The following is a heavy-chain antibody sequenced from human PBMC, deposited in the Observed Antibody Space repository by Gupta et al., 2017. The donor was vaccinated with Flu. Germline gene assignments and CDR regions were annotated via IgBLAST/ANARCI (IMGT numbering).Heavy chain of an antibody. Sequence: EVQLVESGGGLVQPGRSLRLSCTASGFTFGDYAMSWFRQAPGKGLEWVGFIRSKAYGGTTEYAASVKGRFTISRDDSKSIAYLQMNSLKTEDTAVYYCTRDEVFGELLGYYYYYGMDVWGQGTTVTVSS. J-gene: IGHJ6*02. CDR2: IRSKAYGGTT. D-gene: IGHD3-10*01. V-gene: IGHV3-49*03. CDR1: GFTFGDYA. CDR3: TRDEVFGELLGYYYYYGMDV.